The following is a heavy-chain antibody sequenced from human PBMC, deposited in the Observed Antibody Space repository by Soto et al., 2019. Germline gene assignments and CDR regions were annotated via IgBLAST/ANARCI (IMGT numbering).Heavy chain of an antibody. V-gene: IGHV3-23*01. CDR2: ISGSGGTT. J-gene: IGHJ4*02. CDR3: AKGPLYGDYVSG. D-gene: IGHD4-17*01. Sequence: EVQLLESGGGLVQPGGSLRLSCAASGFTFSSYAMSWVRQAPGKGLEWVSTISGSGGTTYYADSVKGRFTISRDKSKNTLYLQMNSLRAEDTAVYYCAKGPLYGDYVSGWGQGTLVTVSS. CDR1: GFTFSSYA.